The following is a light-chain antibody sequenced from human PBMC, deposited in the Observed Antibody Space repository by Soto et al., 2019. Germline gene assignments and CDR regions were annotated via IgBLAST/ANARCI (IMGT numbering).Light chain of an antibody. Sequence: QSALTQPASVSGSPAQSITISCTGTSSDVGGYNYVSWYQQHPGKAPKLMIYDVINRPSGVSNRFSGSKSGNSASLTISGLQAEDEADYYCSSYTSSSTYVVFGGGTKLTVL. CDR2: DVI. CDR1: SSDVGGYNY. CDR3: SSYTSSSTYVV. V-gene: IGLV2-14*03. J-gene: IGLJ2*01.